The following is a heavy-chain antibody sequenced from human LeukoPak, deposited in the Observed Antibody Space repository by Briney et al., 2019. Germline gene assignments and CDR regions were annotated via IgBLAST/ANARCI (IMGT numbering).Heavy chain of an antibody. CDR2: IYPGDSDT. CDR3: ARSVEQWLVPFDY. Sequence: GESLKISCKGSGYRFTSYWICWVRQMPGKGLEWMGIIYPGDSDTRYSPSFQGQVTISADKSISTAYLQWSSLKASDTAMYYCARSVEQWLVPFDYWGQGTLVTVSS. D-gene: IGHD6-19*01. J-gene: IGHJ4*02. V-gene: IGHV5-51*01. CDR1: GYRFTSYW.